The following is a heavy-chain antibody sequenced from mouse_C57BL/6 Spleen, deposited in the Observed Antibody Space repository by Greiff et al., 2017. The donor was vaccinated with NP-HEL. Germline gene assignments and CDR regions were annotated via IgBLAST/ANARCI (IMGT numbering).Heavy chain of an antibody. Sequence: EVKLMESEGGLVQPGSSIKLSCTASGFTFSDYYMAWVRQVPEKGLEWVANINDDGSSTYYLDSLKSRFIISRDNAKNILYLQMSSLKSEDTATYYCARSRLLTGFDYWGHGTTLTVSS. CDR3: ARSRLLTGFDY. V-gene: IGHV5-16*01. J-gene: IGHJ2*01. CDR2: INDDGSST. CDR1: GFTFSDYY. D-gene: IGHD3-2*02.